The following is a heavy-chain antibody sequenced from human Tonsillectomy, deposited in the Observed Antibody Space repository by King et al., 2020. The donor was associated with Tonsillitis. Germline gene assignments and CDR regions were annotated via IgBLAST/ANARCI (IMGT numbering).Heavy chain of an antibody. J-gene: IGHJ3*02. CDR1: GGSIRSYY. CDR2: VYYSGST. D-gene: IGHD6-19*01. Sequence: QLQESGPGLVKPSETLSLTCTVSGGSIRSYYWSWIRQPPGMGLEGIGYVYYSGSTNYNPSLKSRVTISVDTSKNQFSLKLSSVTAADTAVYYCAREGVAGTKDAFDIWGQGTMVTVSS. V-gene: IGHV4-59*01. CDR3: AREGVAGTKDAFDI.